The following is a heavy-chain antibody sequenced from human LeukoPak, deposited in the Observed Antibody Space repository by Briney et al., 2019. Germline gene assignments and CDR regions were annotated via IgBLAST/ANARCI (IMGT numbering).Heavy chain of an antibody. Sequence: GGSLRLSCAASGFTVSSNYMSWVRQARGKGLEWVAVISYDRSNKYYADSGKGRFTISRDNSKNTLYLQMNSLRAEDTAVYYCARVPNYYGSSYFDYWGQGTLVTVSS. V-gene: IGHV3-30-3*01. D-gene: IGHD3-10*01. CDR3: ARVPNYYGSSYFDY. CDR1: GFTVSSNY. J-gene: IGHJ4*02. CDR2: ISYDRSNK.